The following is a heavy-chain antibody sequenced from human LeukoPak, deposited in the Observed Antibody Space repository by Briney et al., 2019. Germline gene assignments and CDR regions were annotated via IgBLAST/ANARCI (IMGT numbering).Heavy chain of an antibody. Sequence: SETLSLTCAVSGGSFSGYYWSWIRQPPGKGLEWIGEINHSGSTNYNPSLKSRVTISVDTSKNQFSLKLSSVTAADTAVYYCARGPSRYYGSGSYSHLYYYYYGIDVWGQGTTVTVSS. J-gene: IGHJ6*02. CDR2: INHSGST. CDR3: ARGPSRYYGSGSYSHLYYYYYGIDV. V-gene: IGHV4-34*01. CDR1: GGSFSGYY. D-gene: IGHD3-10*01.